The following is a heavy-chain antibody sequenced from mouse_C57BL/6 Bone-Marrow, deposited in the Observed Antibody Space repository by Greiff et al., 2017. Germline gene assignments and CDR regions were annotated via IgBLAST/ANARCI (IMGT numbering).Heavy chain of an antibody. V-gene: IGHV1-55*01. Sequence: QVQLQQSGAELVKPGASVKLSCKASGYTFTSYWITWVKQRPGQGLEWIGDIYPGSGSTNYNEKFKDKATLTVDTSSSTAYMQLRSLTSEDSAVYYCSRGAEDYWGQGTTLTVSS. J-gene: IGHJ2*01. CDR3: SRGAEDY. CDR1: GYTFTSYW. CDR2: IYPGSGST.